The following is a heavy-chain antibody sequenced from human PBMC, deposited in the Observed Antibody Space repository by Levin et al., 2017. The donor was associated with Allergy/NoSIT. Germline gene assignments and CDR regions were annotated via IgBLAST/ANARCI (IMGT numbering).Heavy chain of an antibody. CDR2: INHSGST. D-gene: IGHD3-22*01. CDR3: ERGPPVDYYDRSGFYYPFDH. Sequence: SETLSLTCAVYGGSFSNYYWSWIRQAPGKGLEWIGEINHSGSTNYNPSLKSRVTITVDTSENQFSLKLNSVTAADTAVFYCERGPPVDYYDRSGFYYPFDHWGQGTLVTVSS. CDR1: GGSFSNYY. J-gene: IGHJ4*02. V-gene: IGHV4-34*01.